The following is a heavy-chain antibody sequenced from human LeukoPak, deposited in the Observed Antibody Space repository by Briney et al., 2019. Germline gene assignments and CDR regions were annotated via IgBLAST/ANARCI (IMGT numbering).Heavy chain of an antibody. CDR3: AKDRFLVRFRFGFFNL. V-gene: IGHV3-30*02. Sequence: GGSLRLSCAASGFTFSTYGMHWVRQAPGKGLEWVAFTRYDAINKYYADSVKGRFTISRDNSKNTLYLQMNSLRAEDTAVYYCAKDRFLVRFRFGFFNLWGQGTLVTVSS. CDR2: TRYDAINK. CDR1: GFTFSTYG. D-gene: IGHD3-10*01. J-gene: IGHJ5*02.